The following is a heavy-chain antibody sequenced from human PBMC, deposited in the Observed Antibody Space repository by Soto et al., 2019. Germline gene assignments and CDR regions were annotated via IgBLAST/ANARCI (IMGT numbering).Heavy chain of an antibody. Sequence: GVSLRLSCAASGFTFSSSAMTWVRQAAGKGLEWVSTITASGGTLYADSVKGRFTISRDNSKNTLYLQMDSLRAEGTALYYCAKGGSIFGVYYGMGVWGQGTTVNVSS. CDR3: AKGGSIFGVYYGMGV. J-gene: IGHJ6*02. CDR2: ITASGGT. V-gene: IGHV3-23*01. CDR1: GFTFSSSA. D-gene: IGHD3-3*01.